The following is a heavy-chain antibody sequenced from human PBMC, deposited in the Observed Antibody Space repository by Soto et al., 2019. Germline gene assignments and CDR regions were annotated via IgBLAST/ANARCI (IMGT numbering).Heavy chain of an antibody. CDR2: INPNSGGT. Sequence: ASVKVSCKASGYTFTGYYMRWVRQAPGQGLEWMGWINPNSGGTNYAQKFQGWVTMTRDTSISTAYMELSRLRSDDTAVYYCARHDYEIHDAFDIWGQGTMVTVSS. J-gene: IGHJ3*02. CDR3: ARHDYEIHDAFDI. V-gene: IGHV1-2*04. CDR1: GYTFTGYY. D-gene: IGHD4-17*01.